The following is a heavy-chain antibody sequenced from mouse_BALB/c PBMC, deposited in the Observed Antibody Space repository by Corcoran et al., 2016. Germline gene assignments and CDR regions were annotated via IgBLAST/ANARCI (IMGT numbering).Heavy chain of an antibody. V-gene: IGHV14-3*02. CDR3: ANWDWDFDV. D-gene: IGHD4-1*02. Sequence: EVQLQQSGAELVKPGASVKLSCTASGFNIKDTYMHWVKQRPEQGLECIGRIDSTNGNTKYDPKFQGKATITEDTSSNTAYMQLSSLTFEDTAVYYCANWDWDFDVWGAGTTVTASS. CDR1: GFNIKDTY. CDR2: IDSTNGNT. J-gene: IGHJ1*01.